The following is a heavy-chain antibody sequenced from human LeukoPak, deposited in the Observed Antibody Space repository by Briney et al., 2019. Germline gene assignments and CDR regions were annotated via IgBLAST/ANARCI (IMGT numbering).Heavy chain of an antibody. CDR2: IYENDEK. CDR3: AHRHRGVASDI. CDR1: GFSFSSGGVG. V-gene: IGHV2-5*01. D-gene: IGHD2-15*01. Sequence: SGPTLVKPRQNLRLTCTFSGFSFSSGGVGVGWIRQPPGKALEWLGVIYENDEKLYSSSLQNRLTITKDTSRNQVVLTMANMDPVDTATYYCAHRHRGVASDIWGQGTMVTVSS. J-gene: IGHJ3*02.